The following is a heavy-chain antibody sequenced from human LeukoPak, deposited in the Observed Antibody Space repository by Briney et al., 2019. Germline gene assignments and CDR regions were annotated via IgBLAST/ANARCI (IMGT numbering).Heavy chain of an antibody. J-gene: IGHJ4*02. V-gene: IGHV1-46*01. CDR1: GYTFTSYY. Sequence: GASVKVSCKASGYTFTSYYIHWVRQAPGQGLEWMGIVNPSGGATSYAQEFQGRVTMTRDTSTATVYMELSSLRSEDTAVYYCARDVGATYHFDYLGQGTVVTVSS. D-gene: IGHD1-26*01. CDR3: ARDVGATYHFDY. CDR2: VNPSGGAT.